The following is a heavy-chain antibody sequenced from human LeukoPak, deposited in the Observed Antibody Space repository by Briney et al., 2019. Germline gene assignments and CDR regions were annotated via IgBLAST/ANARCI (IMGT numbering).Heavy chain of an antibody. D-gene: IGHD4-17*01. V-gene: IGHV4-34*01. CDR2: INHSGST. CDR1: GGSFSGYY. J-gene: IGHJ4*02. Sequence: SETLSLTCAVYGGSFSGYYWSWIRQPPGKGLEWIGEINHSGSTNYNPSLKSRVTISVDTSKNQFSLKLSSVTAADTAVYYCARDLVATVTPFDYWGQGTLVTVSS. CDR3: ARDLVATVTPFDY.